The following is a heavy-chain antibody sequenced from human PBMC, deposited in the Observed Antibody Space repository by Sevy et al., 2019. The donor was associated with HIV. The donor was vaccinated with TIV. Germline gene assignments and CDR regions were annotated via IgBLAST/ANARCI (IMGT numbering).Heavy chain of an antibody. Sequence: ASVKVSCKGSGYTFTSYGISWVRQAPGQGLEWMGWISAYNGNKNYAQTLQGRVTMTTDTSTSTAYMELRSLRSDDTAVYYCARDRKPRDLYGGYGDSPSYFDYWGQGTLVTFSS. CDR1: GYTFTSYG. J-gene: IGHJ4*02. D-gene: IGHD4-17*01. CDR3: ARDRKPRDLYGGYGDSPSYFDY. CDR2: ISAYNGNK. V-gene: IGHV1-18*01.